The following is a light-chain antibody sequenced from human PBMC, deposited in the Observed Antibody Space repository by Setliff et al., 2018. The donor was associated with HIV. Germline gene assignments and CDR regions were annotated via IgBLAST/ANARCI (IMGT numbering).Light chain of an antibody. J-gene: IGLJ2*01. CDR2: EVH. CDR3: SSYTSNTNVV. Sequence: QSALTQPASVSGSPGQSITISCTGTSGDVGTYDLVSWYQQHPTRPPKLIIYEVHKRPSGISNRFSGSESGTTASLTISGLQAEDEADYYCSSYTSNTNVVFGGGTK. V-gene: IGLV2-14*02. CDR1: SGDVGTYDL.